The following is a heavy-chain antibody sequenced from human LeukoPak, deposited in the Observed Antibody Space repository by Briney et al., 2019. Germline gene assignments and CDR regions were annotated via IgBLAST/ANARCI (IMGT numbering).Heavy chain of an antibody. CDR1: GFIFSNPA. D-gene: IGHD6-19*01. CDR3: AKDIEEWLVKGGGCFDY. V-gene: IGHV3-30*18. J-gene: IGHJ4*02. Sequence: PGRSLRLSCAAAGFIFSNPAMHWVSQAPGKGLEWVAVISYEGSNKYYADSVKGRFTISRDNSKNTLYMQMNSLRAEDTAVYYCAKDIEEWLVKGGGCFDYWGQGTLVTVSS. CDR2: ISYEGSNK.